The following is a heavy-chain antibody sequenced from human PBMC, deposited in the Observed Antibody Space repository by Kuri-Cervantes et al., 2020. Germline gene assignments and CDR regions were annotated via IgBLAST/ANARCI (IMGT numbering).Heavy chain of an antibody. J-gene: IGHJ3*02. D-gene: IGHD6-13*01. Sequence: ASVKVSCKASGYTFTSYAMNWVRQAPGQGLEWMGWINTNTGNPTYAQGFTGRFVFSSDTSVSTAYLQISSLKAEDTAVYYCARVGSSWLFGAFDIWGQGTMVTVSS. CDR1: GYTFTSYA. CDR3: ARVGSSWLFGAFDI. CDR2: INTNTGNP. V-gene: IGHV7-4-1*02.